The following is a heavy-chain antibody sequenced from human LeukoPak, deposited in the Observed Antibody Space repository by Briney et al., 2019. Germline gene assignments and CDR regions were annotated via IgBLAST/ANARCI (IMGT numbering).Heavy chain of an antibody. CDR3: ARVPRSSRIPIFR. CDR1: GFTVSSNY. V-gene: IGHV3-53*01. J-gene: IGHJ4*02. Sequence: PGGSLRLSCAASGFTVSSNYMSWVRQAPGKGLEWVSVIYSGGSTYYADSVKGRFTISRDNAKNSLYLQLNSLRAEDTAVYYCARVPRSSRIPIFRWGQGTLVTVSS. D-gene: IGHD3-3*01. CDR2: IYSGGST.